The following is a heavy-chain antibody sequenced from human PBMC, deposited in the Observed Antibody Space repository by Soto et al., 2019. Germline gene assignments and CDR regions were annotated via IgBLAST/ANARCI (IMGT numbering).Heavy chain of an antibody. CDR2: IYYSGST. CDR3: ARRRDCSGGSCYGDDAFDI. CDR1: GGSISSGGYY. V-gene: IGHV4-31*03. D-gene: IGHD2-15*01. Sequence: QVQLQESGPGLVKPSQTLSLTCTVSGGSISSGGYYWSWIRQHPGKGLEWIGYIYYSGSTYHNPSLKSRVTILVDPSNNRFSLKLSSVTAADTAVYYCARRRDCSGGSCYGDDAFDIWGQGTMVTVSS. J-gene: IGHJ3*02.